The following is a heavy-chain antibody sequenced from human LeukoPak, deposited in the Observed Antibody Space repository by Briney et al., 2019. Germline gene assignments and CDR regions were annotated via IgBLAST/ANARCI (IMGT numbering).Heavy chain of an antibody. CDR1: GITFSNYN. Sequence: GGSLRLSCAASGITFSNYNMNWVRQAPGKGLEWVSSISSSSRYIYYADSVKGRFTISRDNAKNSLYLQMNSLRAEDTAVYYCARDEGTAKDTALDYWGQGTLVTVSS. V-gene: IGHV3-21*06. CDR2: ISSSSRYI. J-gene: IGHJ4*02. CDR3: ARDEGTAKDTALDY. D-gene: IGHD5-18*01.